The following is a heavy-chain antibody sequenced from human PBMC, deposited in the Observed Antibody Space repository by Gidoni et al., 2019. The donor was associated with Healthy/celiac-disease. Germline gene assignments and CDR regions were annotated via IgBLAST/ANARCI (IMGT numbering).Heavy chain of an antibody. V-gene: IGHV3-33*01. CDR1: GFTFSSYG. J-gene: IGHJ6*02. CDR2: IWYDGSNK. CDR3: ARDYDFWSGYYTGMDV. Sequence: QVQLVESGGGVVQPGRYLRLSCAASGFTFSSYGMHWVRQAPGKGLEWVAVIWYDGSNKYYADSVKGRFTISRDNSKNTLYLQMNSLRAEDTAVYYCARDYDFWSGYYTGMDVWGQGTTVTVSS. D-gene: IGHD3-3*01.